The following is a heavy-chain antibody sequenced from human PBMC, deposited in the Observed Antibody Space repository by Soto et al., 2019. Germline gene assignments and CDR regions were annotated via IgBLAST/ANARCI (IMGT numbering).Heavy chain of an antibody. CDR1: GFTFTRYS. CDR2: ISSTTNYI. Sequence: LSLSCAASGFTFTRYSMNWVRQAPGKGLEWVSSISSTTNYIYYGDSMKGRFTISRDNAKNSLYLEMNSLRAEDTAVYYCARESEDLTSNFDYWGQGTLVTVSS. J-gene: IGHJ4*02. CDR3: ARESEDLTSNFDY. V-gene: IGHV3-21*06.